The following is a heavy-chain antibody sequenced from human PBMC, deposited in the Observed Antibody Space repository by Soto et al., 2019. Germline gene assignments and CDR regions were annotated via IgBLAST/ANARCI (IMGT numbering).Heavy chain of an antibody. V-gene: IGHV1-69*02. CDR1: GGPFTTYT. D-gene: IGHD1-26*01. CDR2: ITPLLDIT. J-gene: IGHJ5*02. CDR3: ARGGDWYGP. Sequence: QVQLVQSGAEVKKPGSSVKVSCTVSGGPFTTYTISWLRQAPGQGLEWMGKITPLLDITKYTQKFQGRLTITADKSTSTVTMELNSLRSDDTAVYYCARGGDWYGPWGQGTLVTVSS.